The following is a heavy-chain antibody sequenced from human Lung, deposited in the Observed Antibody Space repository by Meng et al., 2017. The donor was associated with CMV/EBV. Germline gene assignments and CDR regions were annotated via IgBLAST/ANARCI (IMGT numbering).Heavy chain of an antibody. V-gene: IGHV4-39*07. CDR3: AREVQDYYGSGAYYNPYYYYGMDV. J-gene: IGHJ6*02. CDR1: DDSFSSSSYY. Sequence: SETXSLTCTVSDDSFSSSSYYWGWMRQPPGKGLEWIGSIYYDGSTNYNPSLTSRVTISVEKSKNQFFLRLSSVTAADTAVYFCAREVQDYYGSGAYYNPYYYYGMDVWXQGTXVTVSS. D-gene: IGHD3-10*01. CDR2: IYYDGST.